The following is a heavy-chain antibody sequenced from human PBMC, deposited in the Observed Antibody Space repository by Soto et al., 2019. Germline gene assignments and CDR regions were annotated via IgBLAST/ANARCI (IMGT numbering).Heavy chain of an antibody. CDR2: INHSGST. CDR1: GGSFSGYY. CDR3: ASNTLWFGELQFDY. Sequence: LETLSLTCAVYGGSFSGYYWSWIRQPPGKGLEWIGEINHSGSTNYNPSLKSRVTISVDTSKNQFSLKLSSVTAADTAVYYCASNTLWFGELQFDYWGQGTLVTVSS. D-gene: IGHD3-10*01. J-gene: IGHJ4*02. V-gene: IGHV4-34*01.